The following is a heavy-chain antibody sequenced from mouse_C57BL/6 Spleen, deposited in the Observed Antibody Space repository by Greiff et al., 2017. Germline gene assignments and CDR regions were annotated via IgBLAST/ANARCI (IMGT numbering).Heavy chain of an antibody. Sequence: VQLQQPGTELVKPGASVKLSCKASGYTFTSYWMPWVKQRPGQGLEWIGNINPSNGGTNYNEKFKSKATLTVDKSSSTAYMQLSSLTSEDSAVYYCARPLYSDYDRRFAYWGQGTLVTVSA. J-gene: IGHJ3*01. CDR2: INPSNGGT. CDR3: ARPLYSDYDRRFAY. CDR1: GYTFTSYW. V-gene: IGHV1-53*01. D-gene: IGHD2-4*01.